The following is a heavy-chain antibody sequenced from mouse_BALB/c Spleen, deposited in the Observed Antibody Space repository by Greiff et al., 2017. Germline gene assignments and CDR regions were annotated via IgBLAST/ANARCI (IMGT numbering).Heavy chain of an antibody. D-gene: IGHD2-1*01. Sequence: QVQLQQPGAELVRPGASVKLSCKASGYTFTSYWINWVKQRPGQGLEWIGNIYPSDSYTNYNQKFKDKATLTVDKSSSTAYMQLSSPTSEDSAVYYCTRAFYCGNPGAMDYWGQGTSVTVSS. CDR2: IYPSDSYT. V-gene: IGHV1-69*02. CDR3: TRAFYCGNPGAMDY. J-gene: IGHJ4*01. CDR1: GYTFTSYW.